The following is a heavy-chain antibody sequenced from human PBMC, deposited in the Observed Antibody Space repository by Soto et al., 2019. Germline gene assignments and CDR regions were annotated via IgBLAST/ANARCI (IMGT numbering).Heavy chain of an antibody. CDR3: ARDLVGYGDPRLDY. J-gene: IGHJ4*02. CDR2: IWYDGSNK. CDR1: GFTFSSYG. D-gene: IGHD4-17*01. V-gene: IGHV3-33*01. Sequence: QVQLVESGGGVVQPGRSLRLSCAASGFTFSSYGMHWVRQAPGKGLEWVAVIWYDGSNKYYADSVKGRFTISRDNYKNTLYLQMNSLRAEDTAVYYCARDLVGYGDPRLDYWGQGTLVTVSS.